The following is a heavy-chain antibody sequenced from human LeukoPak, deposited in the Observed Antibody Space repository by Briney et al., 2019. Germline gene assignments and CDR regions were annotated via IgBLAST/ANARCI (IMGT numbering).Heavy chain of an antibody. D-gene: IGHD2-21*02. CDR3: ARAPYCGGDCYPSSFDY. CDR1: GYSFTSYW. Sequence: GESLKISCKGSGYSFTSYWIGWVRQMPGKGLEWMGIIYPGDSDTRYSPSFQGQVTISADKSISTAYLQWGSLKASDTAMYYCARAPYCGGDCYPSSFDYWGQGTLVTVSS. V-gene: IGHV5-51*01. CDR2: IYPGDSDT. J-gene: IGHJ4*02.